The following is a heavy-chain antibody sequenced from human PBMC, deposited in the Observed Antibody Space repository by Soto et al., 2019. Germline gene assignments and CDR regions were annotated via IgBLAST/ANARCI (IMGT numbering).Heavy chain of an antibody. Sequence: SETLSLTCAVYGGSFSGYYWSWIRQPPGKGLEWIGEINHSGSTNYNPSLKCRVTISVDTSKNQFSLKLSSVTAADTAVYYCASRIAAAGTYWFDPWGQETLVTVSS. CDR3: ASRIAAAGTYWFDP. J-gene: IGHJ5*02. D-gene: IGHD6-13*01. CDR2: INHSGST. CDR1: GGSFSGYY. V-gene: IGHV4-34*01.